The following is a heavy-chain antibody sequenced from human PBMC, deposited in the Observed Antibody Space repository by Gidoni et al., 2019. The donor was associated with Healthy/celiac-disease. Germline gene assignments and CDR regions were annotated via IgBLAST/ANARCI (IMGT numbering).Heavy chain of an antibody. Sequence: EVQLVESGGGLVKPGGSLRLSCAASGFTFSSYSMNWVRQAPGKGLEWVSSISSSSSYIYYADSVKGRFTISRDNAKNSLYLQMNSLRAEDTAVYYCARANSGCPGVLGYWGQGTLVTVSS. CDR2: ISSSSSYI. CDR1: GFTFSSYS. V-gene: IGHV3-21*01. J-gene: IGHJ4*02. D-gene: IGHD6-19*01. CDR3: ARANSGCPGVLGY.